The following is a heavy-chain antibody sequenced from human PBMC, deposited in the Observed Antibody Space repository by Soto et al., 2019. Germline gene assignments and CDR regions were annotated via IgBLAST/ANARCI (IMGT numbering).Heavy chain of an antibody. CDR1: GGSISSGGYY. J-gene: IGHJ4*02. Sequence: QVQLQESGPGLVKPSQTLSLTCTVSGGSISSGGYYWSWIRQPPGKGMEWIGYIYYSGSTYYNPSLKSRVTISVDTSKNQCSLKLSSVTPADTAVYYCARGADILTGDYWGQGTLVTVSS. V-gene: IGHV4-31*03. CDR3: ARGADILTGDY. CDR2: IYYSGST. D-gene: IGHD3-9*01.